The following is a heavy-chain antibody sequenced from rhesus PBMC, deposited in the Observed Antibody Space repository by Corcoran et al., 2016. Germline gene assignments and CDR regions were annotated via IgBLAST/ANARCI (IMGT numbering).Heavy chain of an antibody. CDR3: ARHPRSESFEF. V-gene: IGHV4-147*01. CDR2: ICGGSGST. J-gene: IGHJ1*01. D-gene: IGHD3-40*01. Sequence: QVQLQESGPGLVKPSETLPLTCAVSGASISSNYWSWIRQPPGKGLEWIGYICGGSGSTSSHPSLKSRVTISTDTSKDQFSLKLSSVTAADTAVYYCARHPRSESFEFWGQGALVTVSS. CDR1: GASISSNY.